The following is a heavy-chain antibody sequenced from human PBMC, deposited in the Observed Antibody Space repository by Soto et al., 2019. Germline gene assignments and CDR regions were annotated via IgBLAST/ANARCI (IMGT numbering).Heavy chain of an antibody. D-gene: IGHD6-6*01. CDR2: INAGNGNT. Sequence: VSVKVSCKSSGYTFTSYSMHWVRQAPGQRLEWMGWINAGNGNTKYSQKFQGRVTITRDTSASTAYMELSSLRSEDTAVYYCARGPDSSSSDYFDYWGQGTLVTVSS. V-gene: IGHV1-3*01. CDR3: ARGPDSSSSDYFDY. J-gene: IGHJ4*02. CDR1: GYTFTSYS.